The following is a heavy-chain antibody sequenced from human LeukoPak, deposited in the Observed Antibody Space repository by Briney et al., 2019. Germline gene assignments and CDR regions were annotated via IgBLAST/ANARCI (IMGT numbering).Heavy chain of an antibody. Sequence: PGGSLRLSCAASGFTFSSYGMHWVRQAPGKGLEWVAFIRYDGSNKHYADSVKGRFTISRDNSKNTLYLQMNSLRAEDTAVYYCAKDLVPLRITMIVVVSAFDYWGQGTLVTVSS. CDR2: IRYDGSNK. CDR1: GFTFSSYG. D-gene: IGHD3-22*01. J-gene: IGHJ4*02. CDR3: AKDLVPLRITMIVVVSAFDY. V-gene: IGHV3-30*02.